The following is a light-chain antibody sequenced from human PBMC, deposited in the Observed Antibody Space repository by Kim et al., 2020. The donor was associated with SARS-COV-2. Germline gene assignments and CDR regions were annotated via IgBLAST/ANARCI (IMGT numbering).Light chain of an antibody. V-gene: IGLV3-1*01. J-gene: IGLJ1*01. CDR2: RDN. Sequence: VAPGQTVSITCAGDKLGDEDVSWYQQRPGQSPALVIYRDNKRPSGIPERFSGSNSGNTATLTISGTHAMDEADYYCQAWDSSTFYVFGTGTKVTVL. CDR3: QAWDSSTFYV. CDR1: KLGDED.